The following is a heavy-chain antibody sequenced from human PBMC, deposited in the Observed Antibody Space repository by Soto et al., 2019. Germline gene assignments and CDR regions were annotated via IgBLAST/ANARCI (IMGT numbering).Heavy chain of an antibody. CDR3: ARESVRWLVEKDQTFDY. J-gene: IGHJ4*02. D-gene: IGHD6-19*01. CDR1: GYTFTSYY. Sequence: ASVKVSCKASGYTFTSYYMHWVRQAPGQGLEWMGIINPSGGSTSYAQKFQGRVTMTRDTSTSTVYMELSSLRSEDTAVYYCARESVRWLVEKDQTFDYWGQGTLVTVSS. V-gene: IGHV1-46*01. CDR2: INPSGGST.